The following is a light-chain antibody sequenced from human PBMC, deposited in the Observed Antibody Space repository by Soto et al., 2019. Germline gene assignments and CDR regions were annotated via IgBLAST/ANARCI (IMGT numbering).Light chain of an antibody. J-gene: IGKJ4*01. V-gene: IGKV3-20*01. CDR3: QQYGSSLLT. CDR2: GGS. Sequence: EIVMTQSPATLSVSPGERATLSCRASQSVSSNLAWYQQKPGQAPRLLIYGGSSRATGIPDRFSGSGSGTDFTLTISRLEPEDFAVYYCQQYGSSLLTLGGGTKVDIK. CDR1: QSVSSN.